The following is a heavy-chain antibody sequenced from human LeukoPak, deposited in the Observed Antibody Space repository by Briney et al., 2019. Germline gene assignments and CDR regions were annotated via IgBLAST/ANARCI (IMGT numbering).Heavy chain of an antibody. CDR1: GFTFSSYA. J-gene: IGHJ4*02. D-gene: IGHD3-22*01. CDR2: ISASGGST. CDR3: ARDDDSSEFDY. V-gene: IGHV3-23*01. Sequence: GGSLRLSCAASGFTFSSYAMSWVRQAPGKGLEWVSSISASGGSTWYADSVKGRFTISRDNSKNTLYLQMNSLRAEDTAVYYCARDDDSSEFDYWGQGTLVTVSS.